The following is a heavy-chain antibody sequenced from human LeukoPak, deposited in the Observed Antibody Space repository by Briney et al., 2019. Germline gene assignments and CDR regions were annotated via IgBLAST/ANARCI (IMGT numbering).Heavy chain of an antibody. CDR1: GFTFNNYA. Sequence: PGGSLRLSCAASGFTFNNYAMHWVRQAPGKGLEWVAVVLYDGTMQYYADSVKGRFTISRDNSQSTLYLQMNSLRAEDTAVYYCAKGSNTEWGPPVYYYYMDVWGKGTTVTVSS. CDR3: AKGSNTEWGPPVYYYYMDV. J-gene: IGHJ6*03. D-gene: IGHD3-3*01. V-gene: IGHV3-30*04. CDR2: VLYDGTMQ.